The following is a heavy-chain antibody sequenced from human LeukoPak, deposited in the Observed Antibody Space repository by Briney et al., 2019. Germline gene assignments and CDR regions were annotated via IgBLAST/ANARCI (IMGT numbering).Heavy chain of an antibody. CDR2: IYTSGST. J-gene: IGHJ4*02. V-gene: IGHV4-61*02. CDR1: GGSISSGSYY. CDR3: ARDAPLDYYDSSGYWGPLYYFDY. Sequence: SQTLSLTCTVSGGSISSGSYYWSWIRQTAGKGLEWIGRIYTSGSTNYNPSLKSRVTISVDTSKNQFSLKLNSVTAADTAVYYCARDAPLDYYDSSGYWGPLYYFDYWGQGTLVTVSS. D-gene: IGHD3-22*01.